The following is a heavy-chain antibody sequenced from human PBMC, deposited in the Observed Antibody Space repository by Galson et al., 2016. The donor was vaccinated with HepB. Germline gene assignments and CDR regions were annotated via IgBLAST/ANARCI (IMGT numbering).Heavy chain of an antibody. CDR2: VSYDGKT. V-gene: IGHV4-59*01. J-gene: IGHJ6*02. CDR1: GGSIMGYF. CDR3: VRDVPWEYYSLYV. Sequence: SETLSLTCTLSGGSIMGYFWNWIRQAPEKRPEWIGFVSYDGKTSYNPSLKSRVTISLDRSNNQFSLRLTSMMPADTAVYYCVRDVPWEYYSLYVWGPGTTVTVSS. D-gene: IGHD1-26*01.